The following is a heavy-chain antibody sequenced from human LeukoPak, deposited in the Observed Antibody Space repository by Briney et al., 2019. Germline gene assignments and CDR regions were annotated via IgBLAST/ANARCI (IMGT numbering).Heavy chain of an antibody. Sequence: ASVKVSCKASGYTFTSYYMHWVRQAPGQGFEWMGIINPSGGSTSYAQKFQGRVTMTRDTSTSTVYMELSSLRSEDTAVYYCARGGSSWNDRLDPDYWGQGTLVTVSS. V-gene: IGHV1-46*01. CDR1: GYTFTSYY. CDR2: INPSGGST. J-gene: IGHJ4*02. D-gene: IGHD1-1*01. CDR3: ARGGSSWNDRLDPDY.